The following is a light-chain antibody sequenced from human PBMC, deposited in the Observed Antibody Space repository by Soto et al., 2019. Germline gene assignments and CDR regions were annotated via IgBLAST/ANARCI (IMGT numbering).Light chain of an antibody. Sequence: DIPMTQSPSSLSAFVGDRVTITCRASQSISSYLNWYQQKPGTAPKLLIYATSSLQSGVPSRFSGSGSGTDFTLIISSLQPEDFATYYCQQSLNTPRTFGQGTKVEVK. CDR1: QSISSY. CDR2: ATS. CDR3: QQSLNTPRT. V-gene: IGKV1-39*01. J-gene: IGKJ1*01.